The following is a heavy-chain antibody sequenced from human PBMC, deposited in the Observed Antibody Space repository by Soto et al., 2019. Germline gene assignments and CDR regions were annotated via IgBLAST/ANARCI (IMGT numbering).Heavy chain of an antibody. CDR1: GFSLSNARMG. Sequence: QVTLKESGPVLVKPTETLTLTCTVSGFSLSNARMGVSWIRQPPGKALEWLAHIFSNDEKSYSTSLKSRPTNSKDTSKSQVVLTMTNMDPVDTATYYCARTPKHYGDSCLVDYWGQGTLVTVSS. D-gene: IGHD4-17*01. V-gene: IGHV2-26*01. CDR3: ARTPKHYGDSCLVDY. CDR2: IFSNDEK. J-gene: IGHJ4*02.